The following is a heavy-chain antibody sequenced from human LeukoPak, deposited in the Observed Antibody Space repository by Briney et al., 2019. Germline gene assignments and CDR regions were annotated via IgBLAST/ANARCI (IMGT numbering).Heavy chain of an antibody. D-gene: IGHD6-19*01. J-gene: IGHJ6*02. CDR1: GYTFTSYG. V-gene: IGHV1-18*01. CDR2: ISAYNGNT. Sequence: GASVKVSCKASGYTFTSYGISWVRQAPGQGLEWMGWISAYNGNTNYAQKLQGRVTMTTDTSTSTAYMELRSLRSDDTAVYYCARDWGGWSIYYYCYYGMDVWGQGTTATVSS. CDR3: ARDWGGWSIYYYCYYGMDV.